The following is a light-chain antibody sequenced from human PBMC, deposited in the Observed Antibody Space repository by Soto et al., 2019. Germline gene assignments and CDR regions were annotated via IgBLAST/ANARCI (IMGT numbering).Light chain of an antibody. V-gene: IGKV1-5*03. J-gene: IGKJ4*01. CDR2: KAT. CDR3: QQYNNYWGLT. CDR1: QSMSYW. Sequence: DIQMTQSPSTLSASVGDRVTITCRASQSMSYWLAWYQQKPGKAPKLLIYKATNLEAGVPSRFSGSGSGTEFTLTISRLQTDDFATYYCQQYNNYWGLTFGGGTRVEIK.